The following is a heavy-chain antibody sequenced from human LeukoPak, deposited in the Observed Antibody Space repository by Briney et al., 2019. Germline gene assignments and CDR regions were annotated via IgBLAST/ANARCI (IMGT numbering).Heavy chain of an antibody. J-gene: IGHJ3*02. D-gene: IGHD2-15*01. CDR3: AREDVVVVGATLDALDI. CDR1: GYTFTRNA. V-gene: IGHV7-4-1*02. CDR2: INTNTGNP. Sequence: ASVRVSCKASGYTFTRNAINWVRQAPGQGLEWMGWINTNTGNPTYAQGFTGRFVFSLDTSVSTAYLQISSLKAEDTAVYYCAREDVVVVGATLDALDIWGQGTIVTVSS.